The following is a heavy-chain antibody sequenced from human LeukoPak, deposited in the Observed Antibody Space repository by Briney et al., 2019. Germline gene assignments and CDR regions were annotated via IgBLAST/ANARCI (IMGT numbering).Heavy chain of an antibody. D-gene: IGHD6-13*01. CDR1: GGSFSGYY. CDR2: INHSGST. J-gene: IGHJ6*03. V-gene: IGHV4-34*01. CDR3: ARAIAAAAYYMDV. Sequence: KPSETLSLTCAVYGGSFSGYYWSWIRQPPGKGLEWIGEINHSGSTNYNPSLKSRVTISVDMSKNQFSLKLSSVTAADTAVYYCARAIAAAAYYMDVWGKGTTVTVSS.